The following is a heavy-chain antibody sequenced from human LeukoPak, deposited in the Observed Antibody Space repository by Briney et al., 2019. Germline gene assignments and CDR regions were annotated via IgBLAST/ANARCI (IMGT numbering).Heavy chain of an antibody. CDR2: ISSSSSTI. V-gene: IGHV3-48*01. D-gene: IGHD3-22*01. CDR3: ARDGAPFLSYYYDSRAFGI. Sequence: PGGSLRLSCAASGFTFSSHSMNWVRRAPGKGLEWVSYISSSSSTIYYADSVKGRFTISRDNAKNSLYLQMNSLRAEDTAVYYCARDGAPFLSYYYDSRAFGIWGQGTMVTVSS. CDR1: GFTFSSHS. J-gene: IGHJ3*02.